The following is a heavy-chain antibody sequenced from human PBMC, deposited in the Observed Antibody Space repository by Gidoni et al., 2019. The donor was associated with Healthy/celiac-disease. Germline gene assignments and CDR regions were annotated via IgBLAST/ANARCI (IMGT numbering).Heavy chain of an antibody. V-gene: IGHV1-69*06. Sequence: QVQLVQSGAEVKKPGSSVKVSCKASGGPFSSYAISWVRQAPGQGLEWMGGIIPIFGTANYAQKFQGRGTITADKSTSTAYMELSSLRSEDTAVYYCARQRDPFRDFDYWGQGTLVTVSS. CDR2: IIPIFGTA. CDR1: GGPFSSYA. J-gene: IGHJ4*02. CDR3: ARQRDPFRDFDY.